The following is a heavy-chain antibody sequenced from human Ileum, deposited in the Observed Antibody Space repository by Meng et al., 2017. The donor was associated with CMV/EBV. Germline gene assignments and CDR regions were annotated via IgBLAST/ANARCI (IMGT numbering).Heavy chain of an antibody. J-gene: IGHJ4*02. CDR3: ARDRLEGDYSGPGY. CDR2: IGSSGSGI. V-gene: IGHV3-21*06. Sequence: GESLKISCAASGFTFSSYSMDWLRQAPGKGLEWVASIGSSGSGIYYSESLKGRFTISRDNAKNSLFLQINNLRAEDTAVYYFARDRLEGDYSGPGYWGQGTLVTVSS. CDR1: GFTFSSYS. D-gene: IGHD1-1*01.